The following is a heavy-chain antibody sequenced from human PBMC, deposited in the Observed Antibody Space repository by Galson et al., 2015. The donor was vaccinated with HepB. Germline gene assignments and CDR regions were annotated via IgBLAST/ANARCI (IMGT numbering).Heavy chain of an antibody. D-gene: IGHD2-2*01. CDR3: AKGIDWFEQLLSPFDY. CDR1: GFTFSSYA. Sequence: SLRLSCAASGFTFSSYAMSWVRRAPGKGLEWVSSISGSVDRTYYADSVRGRFTISRDNSKNTLYLQANSLRADDTAVYYCAKGIDWFEQLLSPFDYWGQGTLVTVSS. J-gene: IGHJ4*02. CDR2: ISGSVDRT. V-gene: IGHV3-23*01.